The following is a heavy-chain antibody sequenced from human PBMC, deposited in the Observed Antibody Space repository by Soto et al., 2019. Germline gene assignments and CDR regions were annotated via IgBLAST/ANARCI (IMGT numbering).Heavy chain of an antibody. CDR3: ARVGVDVWFGELVDY. V-gene: IGHV3-66*01. J-gene: IGHJ4*02. Sequence: GGSLRLSCAASGFTVSSNYMSWVRQAPGKGLEWVSVIYSGGSTYYADSVKGRFTISRDNSKNTLYLQMNSLRAEDTAVYYCARVGVDVWFGELVDYWGQGTLVTVSS. D-gene: IGHD3-10*01. CDR1: GFTVSSNY. CDR2: IYSGGST.